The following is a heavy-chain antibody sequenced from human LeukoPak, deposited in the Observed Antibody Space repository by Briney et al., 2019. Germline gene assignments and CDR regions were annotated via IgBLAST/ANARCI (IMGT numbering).Heavy chain of an antibody. Sequence: SETLSLTCAVSGGPFSGYFWSWIRQPPGKGLEWIGEIHNSGTTNYNPSLNSRVAISEDTSKNQIYLNLRSVTAADTAVYYCARRYYYNLGSFPFDFWGQGTLVTVSS. CDR1: GGPFSGYF. D-gene: IGHD3-10*01. CDR3: ARRYYYNLGSFPFDF. CDR2: IHNSGTT. V-gene: IGHV4-34*01. J-gene: IGHJ4*02.